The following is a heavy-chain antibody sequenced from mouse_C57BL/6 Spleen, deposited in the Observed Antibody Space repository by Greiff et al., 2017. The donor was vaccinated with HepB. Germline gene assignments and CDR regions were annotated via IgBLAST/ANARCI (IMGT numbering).Heavy chain of an antibody. CDR3: ARSETAQALQFAY. D-gene: IGHD3-2*02. Sequence: EVKLVESGPELVKPGASVKIPCKASGYTFTDYNMDWVKQSHGKSLEWIGDINPNNGGTIYNQKFKGKATLTVDKSSSTAYMELRSLTSEDTAVYNCARSETAQALQFAYWGQGTLVTVSA. CDR2: INPNNGGT. V-gene: IGHV1-18*01. J-gene: IGHJ3*01. CDR1: GYTFTDYN.